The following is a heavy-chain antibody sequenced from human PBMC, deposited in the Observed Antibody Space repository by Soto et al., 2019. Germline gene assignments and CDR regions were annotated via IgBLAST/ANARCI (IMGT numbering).Heavy chain of an antibody. CDR3: ARVAAAGIYNWFEP. CDR1: GGSISSYY. D-gene: IGHD6-13*01. V-gene: IGHV4-59*01. CDR2: IYYSGST. J-gene: IGHJ5*02. Sequence: SETLSLTCTVSGGSISSYYWSWIRQPPGKGLEWIGYIYYSGSTNYNPSLKSRVTISVDTSKNQFSLKLSSVTAADTAVYYCARVAAAGIYNWFEPWGQGTLVTVS.